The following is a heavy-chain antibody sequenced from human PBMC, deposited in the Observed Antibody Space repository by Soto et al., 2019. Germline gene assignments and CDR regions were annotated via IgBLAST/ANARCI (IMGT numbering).Heavy chain of an antibody. CDR2: MSRSSRYI. J-gene: IGHJ4*02. Sequence: PGGSLRLSCAASGFTFNSYSMNWVRQAPGKGLEWVSSMSRSSRYIYYADSVKGRFTISRDNAKNSVYLQMNSLRAEDTAVYYCVRDGGVAATLANYFDYWGQGTLVTVSS. CDR3: VRDGGVAATLANYFDY. CDR1: GFTFNSYS. D-gene: IGHD2-15*01. V-gene: IGHV3-21*01.